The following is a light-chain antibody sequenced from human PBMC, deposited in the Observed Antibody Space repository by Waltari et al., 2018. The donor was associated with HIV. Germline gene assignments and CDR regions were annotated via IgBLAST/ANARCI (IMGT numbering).Light chain of an antibody. Sequence: DIVMTQTPPSLSVTPGQPASFSCTSSQSLKHTDGKPYLYWYLQRPGQSPQVLIYEVSNRYAGVPDRFSGSGSGTHFTLKIARVEAEDVGSYYCMQSLHLLYTFGQGTKLEIK. V-gene: IGKV2D-29*02. CDR2: EVS. CDR3: MQSLHLLYT. J-gene: IGKJ2*01. CDR1: QSLKHTDGKPY.